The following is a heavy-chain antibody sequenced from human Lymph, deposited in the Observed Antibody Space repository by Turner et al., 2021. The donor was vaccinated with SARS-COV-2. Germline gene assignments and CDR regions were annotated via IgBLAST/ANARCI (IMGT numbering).Heavy chain of an antibody. D-gene: IGHD1-1*01. CDR2: ISGSGGST. CDR1: GFTFSNYA. V-gene: IGHV3-23*01. CDR3: AKDPNWYVLSAVDY. Sequence: EVQLLESGGGLVQPGGSLRLSCAASGFTFSNYAMSWVRQAPGKGLNWVSIISGSGGSTYYADSVKCRFTIYRDNSKNTLYLQMNSLRAEDTAVYYCAKDPNWYVLSAVDYWGQGTLVTVSS. J-gene: IGHJ4*02.